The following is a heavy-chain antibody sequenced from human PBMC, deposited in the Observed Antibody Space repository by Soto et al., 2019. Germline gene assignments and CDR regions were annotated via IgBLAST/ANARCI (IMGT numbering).Heavy chain of an antibody. Sequence: EVQLVESGGDLVQPGGSLRLSCAASGFTVSSNYMSWVRQAPGKGLEWVSLIYSGTSTYYADSVKGRFTISRDNAENTLYLQMNSLRAEDTAVYYCARVLGGGYDSGSYYYYCMDVWGKGTTVTVSS. J-gene: IGHJ6*03. CDR2: IYSGTST. CDR3: ARVLGGGYDSGSYYYYCMDV. CDR1: GFTVSSNY. D-gene: IGHD5-12*01. V-gene: IGHV3-53*04.